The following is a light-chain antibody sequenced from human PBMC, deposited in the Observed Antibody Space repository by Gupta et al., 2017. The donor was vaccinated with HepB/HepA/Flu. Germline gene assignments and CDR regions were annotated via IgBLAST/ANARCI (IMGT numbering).Light chain of an antibody. Sequence: DVQMTQSPSSVSASVGDRVTITCRASENIAHYLNWYQHKPGKAPELLIHGASSLQSGVPSRFRGNVSGTEFTLTISRLQPEDFGTYFCQQSDSLPIAFGGGTKVEMK. J-gene: IGKJ4*01. CDR1: ENIAHY. CDR3: QQSDSLPIA. V-gene: IGKV1-39*01. CDR2: GAS.